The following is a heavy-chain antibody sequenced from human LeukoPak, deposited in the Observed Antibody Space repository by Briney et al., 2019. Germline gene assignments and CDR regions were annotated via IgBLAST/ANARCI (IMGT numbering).Heavy chain of an antibody. D-gene: IGHD6-19*01. CDR3: ASPSSGQSFDI. CDR1: GXTFSSYA. Sequence: GGSLRLSSAASGXTFSSYAMNWVRQAPGKGLELVSVIYTGGNTYYADSVKGRCTISRDNSKNTLYLQMHSLRAEDTAVYYCASPSSGQSFDIWGQGTMVTVSS. CDR2: IYTGGNT. V-gene: IGHV3-53*01. J-gene: IGHJ3*02.